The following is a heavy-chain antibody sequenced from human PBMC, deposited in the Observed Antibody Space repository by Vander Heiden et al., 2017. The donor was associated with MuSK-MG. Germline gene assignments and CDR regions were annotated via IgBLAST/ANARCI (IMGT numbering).Heavy chain of an antibody. D-gene: IGHD2-2*02. V-gene: IGHV1-18*01. Sequence: QVQLVQSGAEVKKPGASVKVSCKASGYTFTSYGISWVRQAPGQGLEWMGWISAYNGNTNYAQKLQGRVTMTTDTSTSTAYMELRSLRSDDTALYYCPRDHRSCSSTSCYSTGGLWGYYYGMDVWGQGTPVTVSS. CDR1: GYTFTSYG. CDR2: ISAYNGNT. J-gene: IGHJ6*02. CDR3: PRDHRSCSSTSCYSTGGLWGYYYGMDV.